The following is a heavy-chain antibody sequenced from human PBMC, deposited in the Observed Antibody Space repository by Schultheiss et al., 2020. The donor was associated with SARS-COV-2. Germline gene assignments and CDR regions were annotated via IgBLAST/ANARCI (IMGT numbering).Heavy chain of an antibody. CDR1: GFTVSNNY. CDR2: IGPGGGNR. V-gene: IGHV3-53*01. Sequence: GGSLRLSCAASGFTVSNNYMSWVRQAPGKGLEWVSVIGPGGGNRYYADSVKGRSTISRDNSKNMVYLDMNSLRAEDTAVYYCATPRSSSWYADAFDIWGQGTMVTVSS. D-gene: IGHD6-13*01. J-gene: IGHJ3*02. CDR3: ATPRSSSWYADAFDI.